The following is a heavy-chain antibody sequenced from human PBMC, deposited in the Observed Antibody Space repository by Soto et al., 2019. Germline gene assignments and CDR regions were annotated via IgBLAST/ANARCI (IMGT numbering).Heavy chain of an antibody. V-gene: IGHV4-59*01. CDR3: ARDSADEWELPLGWFDP. Sequence: SETLSLTGTVSVGSSSSYYWSWMRQPPGKGLEWIGYIYYIGSTNYNPSLKSRVTISVDTSKNQFSLKLSSVTAADTAVYYCARDSADEWELPLGWFDPWGQGTLVTVSS. J-gene: IGHJ5*02. CDR1: VGSSSSYY. D-gene: IGHD1-26*01. CDR2: IYYIGST.